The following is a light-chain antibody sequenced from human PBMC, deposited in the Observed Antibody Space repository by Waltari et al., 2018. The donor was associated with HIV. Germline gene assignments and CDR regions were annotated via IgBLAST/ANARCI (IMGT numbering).Light chain of an antibody. CDR3: MQSLETPLT. V-gene: IGKV2-28*01. Sequence: DIVMTQSPLSLPVTPGEPASISCRSSQSLLKTNGYIYLDWFLQKPGQSPQLLIYLGSNRASGVPDRFAASASDTDFTLQISIVEAEDVGVYYCMQSLETPLTFGGGTKV. J-gene: IGKJ4*01. CDR1: QSLLKTNGYIY. CDR2: LGS.